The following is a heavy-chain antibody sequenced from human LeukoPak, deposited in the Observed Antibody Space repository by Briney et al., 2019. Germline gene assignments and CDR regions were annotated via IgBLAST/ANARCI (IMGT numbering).Heavy chain of an antibody. CDR3: ARPQYYYGSGNYAFDI. CDR1: GFTFSRFA. Sequence: GGSLRLSCAASGFTFSRFAMSWVRQAPGKGLEWVAVTSYDESNKDYADSVKGRFTISRDNSKNTLYLQMNSLRAEDTAVYYCARPQYYYGSGNYAFDIWGQGTMVTVSS. D-gene: IGHD3-10*01. J-gene: IGHJ3*02. V-gene: IGHV3-30-3*01. CDR2: TSYDESNK.